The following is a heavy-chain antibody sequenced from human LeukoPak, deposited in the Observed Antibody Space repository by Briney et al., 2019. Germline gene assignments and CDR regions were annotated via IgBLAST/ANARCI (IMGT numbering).Heavy chain of an antibody. Sequence: GRSLRLSCAASGFTFSSYAMHWVRQAPGEGLEWVAVISYDGSNKYYADSVKGRFTISRDNSKNTLYLQMNSLRAEDTAVYYCARDSDILTGYYFVYWGQGTLVTVSS. D-gene: IGHD3-9*01. CDR1: GFTFSSYA. J-gene: IGHJ4*02. CDR3: ARDSDILTGYYFVY. CDR2: ISYDGSNK. V-gene: IGHV3-30*04.